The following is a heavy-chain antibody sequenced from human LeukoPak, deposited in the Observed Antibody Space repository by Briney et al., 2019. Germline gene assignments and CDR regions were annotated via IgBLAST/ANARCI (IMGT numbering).Heavy chain of an antibody. CDR2: INHSGST. V-gene: IGHV4-34*01. D-gene: IGHD2-15*01. CDR1: GGSFSGYY. Sequence: PSETLSLTCAVSGGSFSGYYWSWIRQPPGKGLEWVGEINHSGSTNYNPSLESRVTISVDTSKNQFSLTLSSVTAADTAVYYCARGYCSGGSCSSGKNYFDYWGQGTLVTVSS. J-gene: IGHJ4*02. CDR3: ARGYCSGGSCSSGKNYFDY.